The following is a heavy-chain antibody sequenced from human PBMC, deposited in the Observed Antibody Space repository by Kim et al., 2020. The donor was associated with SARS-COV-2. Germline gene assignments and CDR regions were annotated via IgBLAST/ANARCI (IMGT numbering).Heavy chain of an antibody. J-gene: IGHJ4*02. CDR2: TSDIGST. Sequence: SETQSLTCTVSGGSVSGYYWNWFRQSPGKGLEWIAYTSDIGSTVYNPSLKSRVTISLDTSKNHFSLTLTSVTAADTAVYYCARGSTNTAWFLGYWGQGSLVTVSS. D-gene: IGHD3-9*01. V-gene: IGHV4-59*02. CDR1: GGSVSGYY. CDR3: ARGSTNTAWFLGY.